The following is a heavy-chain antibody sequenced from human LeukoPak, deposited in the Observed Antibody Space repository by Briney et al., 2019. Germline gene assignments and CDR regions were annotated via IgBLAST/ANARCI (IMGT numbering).Heavy chain of an antibody. Sequence: GGSLRLSCAASGFTFSTYGMSWVCQAPGKGLEWVSGISGSGATIYYADSVKGRFTISRDNSKNTLYLQMNSLRAEDTAVYYCAKSPGTTGWFDPWGQGTLVTVSS. D-gene: IGHD1-1*01. CDR3: AKSPGTTGWFDP. J-gene: IGHJ5*02. CDR1: GFTFSTYG. CDR2: ISGSGATI. V-gene: IGHV3-23*01.